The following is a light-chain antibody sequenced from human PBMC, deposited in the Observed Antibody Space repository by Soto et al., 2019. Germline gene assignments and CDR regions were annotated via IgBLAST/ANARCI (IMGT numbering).Light chain of an antibody. CDR3: QQLNIYPFT. CDR2: AAS. J-gene: IGKJ3*01. Sequence: IPLTQSPSSLSASVGDRVIMTCRASQGISSYLAWYQQKPGKAPTLLIYAASTLETGVPSRFSGSGSGTDFPPPISSLQPEDFATYYCQQLNIYPFTFGPGTKVDIK. CDR1: QGISSY. V-gene: IGKV1-9*01.